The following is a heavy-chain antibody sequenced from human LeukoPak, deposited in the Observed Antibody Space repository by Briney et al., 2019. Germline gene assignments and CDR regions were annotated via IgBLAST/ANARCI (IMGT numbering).Heavy chain of an antibody. D-gene: IGHD4-23*01. J-gene: IGHJ6*03. Sequence: SETLSLTCAVYGGSFSSYYWSWIRQPPGKGLEWIGYIYYSGSTNYNPSLKSRVTISVDTSKNQFSLKLGSVTAADTAVYYCARVGGGHYYYYYMDVWGKGTTVTVSS. CDR3: ARVGGGHYYYYYMDV. CDR2: IYYSGST. CDR1: GGSFSSYY. V-gene: IGHV4-59*01.